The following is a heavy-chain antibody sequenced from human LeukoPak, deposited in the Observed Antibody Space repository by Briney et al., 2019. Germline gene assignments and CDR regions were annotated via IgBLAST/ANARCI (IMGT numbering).Heavy chain of an antibody. CDR3: AKEYSGTFSLFPSYFDC. J-gene: IGHJ4*02. CDR2: ISAYNGNT. CDR1: GYTFTSYG. D-gene: IGHD1-26*01. V-gene: IGHV1-18*01. Sequence: GASVKVSCKASGYTFTSYGISWVRQAPGQGLEWMGWISAYNGNTNYAQKLQGRVTMTTDTSTSTAYMELRSLRSDDTAVYYCAKEYSGTFSLFPSYFDCWGQGTLVTVSS.